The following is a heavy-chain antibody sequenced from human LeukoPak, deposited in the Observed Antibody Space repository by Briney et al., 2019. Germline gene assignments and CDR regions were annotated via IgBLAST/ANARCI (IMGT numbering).Heavy chain of an antibody. CDR1: GFTFSDYW. Sequence: GGSLRLSCAPSGFTFSDYWMSWVRQAPGKGLEWVANINKDGSEKFYVDSVKGRFTISRDNAKNSLYLQMNSLRAEDTAVYYCARWPGTFDYWGQGTLVTVSS. CDR3: ARWPGTFDY. CDR2: INKDGSEK. J-gene: IGHJ4*02. V-gene: IGHV3-7*01. D-gene: IGHD1-1*01.